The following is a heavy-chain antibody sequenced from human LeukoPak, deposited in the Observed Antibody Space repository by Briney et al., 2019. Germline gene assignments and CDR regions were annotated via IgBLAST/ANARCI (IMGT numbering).Heavy chain of an antibody. CDR1: GFTFSSYE. Sequence: PGGSLRLSCAASGFTFSSYEMNWVRQAPGKGLEWVSYISSSGSTIYYADSVKGRFTISRDNAKNSLYLQMNSLRAEDTAVYYCARDKYYYGSGSSTPDWFDPWGQGTLVTVSS. V-gene: IGHV3-48*03. D-gene: IGHD3-10*01. CDR3: ARDKYYYGSGSSTPDWFDP. J-gene: IGHJ5*02. CDR2: ISSSGSTI.